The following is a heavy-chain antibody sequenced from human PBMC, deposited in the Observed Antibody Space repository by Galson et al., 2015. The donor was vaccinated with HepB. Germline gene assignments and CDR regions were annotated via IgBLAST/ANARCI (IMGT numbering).Heavy chain of an antibody. CDR1: GFTFSGSA. CDR2: IRSKASGHAT. Sequence: LRLSCAASGFTFSGSAIHWVRQASGKGLEWVGRIRSKASGHATAYDASLKGRFTISRDDWKNTAYLHMNSLKTEDTAVYYCARLGDLSGYSSLWGQGTLVTVSS. J-gene: IGHJ4*02. D-gene: IGHD2-15*01. CDR3: ARLGDLSGYSSL. V-gene: IGHV3-73*01.